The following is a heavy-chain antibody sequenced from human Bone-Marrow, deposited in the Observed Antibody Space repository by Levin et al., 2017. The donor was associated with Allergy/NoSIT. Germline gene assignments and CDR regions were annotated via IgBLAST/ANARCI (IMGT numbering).Heavy chain of an antibody. CDR1: GGSISSSSYY. Sequence: SSQTLSLTCSVSGGSISSSSYYWGWIRQPPGMGLEWIGSLYYGGKTYHNPSLKSRATIFGDTPRNQFSLMLSSVTAADTAVYYCASHGATTVIIDFDYWGQGMLVTVSS. J-gene: IGHJ4*02. D-gene: IGHD4-17*01. V-gene: IGHV4-39*01. CDR2: LYYGGKT. CDR3: ASHGATTVIIDFDY.